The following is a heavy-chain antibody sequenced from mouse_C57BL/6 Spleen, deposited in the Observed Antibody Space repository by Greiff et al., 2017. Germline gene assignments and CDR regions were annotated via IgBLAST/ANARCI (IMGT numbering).Heavy chain of an antibody. CDR2: IRSKSNNYAT. D-gene: IGHD1-1*01. Sequence: EVQRVESGGGLVQPKGSLKLSCAASGFSFNTYAMNWVRQAPGKGLEWVARIRSKSNNYATYYADSVKDRFTISRDDSESMLYLQMNNLKTEDTAMYYCVGYGSSYYAMDYWGQGTSVTVSS. CDR3: VGYGSSYYAMDY. CDR1: GFSFNTYA. V-gene: IGHV10-1*01. J-gene: IGHJ4*01.